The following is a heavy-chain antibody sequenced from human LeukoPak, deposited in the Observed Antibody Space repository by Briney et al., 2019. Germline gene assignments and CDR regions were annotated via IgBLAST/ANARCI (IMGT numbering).Heavy chain of an antibody. D-gene: IGHD6-6*01. V-gene: IGHV4-4*07. J-gene: IGHJ5*02. CDR1: GGSINSYY. CDR3: ARDREHSSSSWFDP. CDR2: IYTSGST. Sequence: SETLSHTCTVSGGSINSYYWSWIRQPAGKGLEWIGRIYTSGSTNYNPSLKSRVTMSVDTSKNQFSLKLSSVTAADTAVYYCARDREHSSSSWFDPWGQGTLVPVSS.